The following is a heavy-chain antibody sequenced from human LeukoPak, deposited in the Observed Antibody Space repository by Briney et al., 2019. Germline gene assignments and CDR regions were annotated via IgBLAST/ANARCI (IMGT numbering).Heavy chain of an antibody. J-gene: IGHJ3*02. D-gene: IGHD2-2*01. V-gene: IGHV4-4*07. CDR2: IYTSGST. CDR3: ARVGPIVVVPAATRPPDAFDI. CDR1: GGSISSYY. Sequence: SETLSLTCTVSGGSISSYYWSWIRQPAGKGLEWIGRIYTSGSTNYNPSLKSRVTMSVDTSKNQFSLKLSSVTAADTAVYFCARVGPIVVVPAATRPPDAFDIWGQGTMVTVSS.